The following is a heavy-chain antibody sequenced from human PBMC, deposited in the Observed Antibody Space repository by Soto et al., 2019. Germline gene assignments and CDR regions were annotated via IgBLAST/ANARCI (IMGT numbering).Heavy chain of an antibody. J-gene: IGHJ4*02. Sequence: QITLKESGPTLVKPTQTLTLTCTFSGFSLSTSGVGVGWIRQPPGKALEWLALIYWDDDKRYSPSLKSRLTITKDTSKTQVVLTMTNMDPVDTATYYCARSHSGYECFDYWGQGTLVTVSS. D-gene: IGHD5-12*01. CDR2: IYWDDDK. CDR1: GFSLSTSGVG. CDR3: ARSHSGYECFDY. V-gene: IGHV2-5*02.